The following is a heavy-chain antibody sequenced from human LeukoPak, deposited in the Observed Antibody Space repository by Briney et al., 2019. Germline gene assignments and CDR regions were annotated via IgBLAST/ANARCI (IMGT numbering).Heavy chain of an antibody. CDR1: GFTFSNNA. J-gene: IGHJ4*02. CDR3: AKAAPGLGATYFDY. CDR2: IREDESNE. Sequence: RGSLRLSCAASGFTFSNNAMHWVRQAPGKGLEWVAFIREDESNEYYADSVKGRFTISRDISKNTLYLQMNSLRPEDTAVYYCAKAAPGLGATYFDYWGQGALVTVSS. V-gene: IGHV3-30*02. D-gene: IGHD1-26*01.